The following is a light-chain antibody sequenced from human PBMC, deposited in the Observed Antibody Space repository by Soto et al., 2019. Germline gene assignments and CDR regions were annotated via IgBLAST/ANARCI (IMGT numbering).Light chain of an antibody. Sequence: DIQLTQSPSFLSASVGDRVTISCRASQGISSYLAWYQQTPGKAPKLLIYASSTLQSGVPSRFSGSGSGTEFTLTISSLQPDDFATYYCQHYNSVSRTFGQGTKVDIK. CDR3: QHYNSVSRT. V-gene: IGKV1-9*01. CDR1: QGISSY. J-gene: IGKJ1*01. CDR2: ASS.